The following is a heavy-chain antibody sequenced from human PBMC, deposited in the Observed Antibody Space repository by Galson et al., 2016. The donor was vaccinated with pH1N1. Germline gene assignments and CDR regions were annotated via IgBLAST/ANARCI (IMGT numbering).Heavy chain of an antibody. CDR1: GLTFSTYS. V-gene: IGHV3-48*01. CDR2: ISGGSGTI. Sequence: SLRLSCAASGLTFSTYSMNWVRQAPGKALEWRSYISGGSGTIYYADSVKGRFTISRDNAKNALYLQMNSLRAEDTAVYYCARVQIYSDSHYMDGWGHGTTVTVSS. D-gene: IGHD3-22*01. CDR3: ARVQIYSDSHYMDG. J-gene: IGHJ6*02.